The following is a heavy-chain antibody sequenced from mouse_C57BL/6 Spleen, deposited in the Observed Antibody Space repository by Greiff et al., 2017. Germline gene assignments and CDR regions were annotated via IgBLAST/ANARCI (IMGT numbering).Heavy chain of an antibody. V-gene: IGHV2-2*01. J-gene: IGHJ4*01. CDR2: IWSGGST. CDR1: GFSLTSYG. CDR3: ARKGLYYYGSEDYYAMDY. D-gene: IGHD1-1*01. Sequence: QVQLKQSGPGLVQPSQSLSITCTVSGFSLTSYGVHWVRQSPGKGLEWLGVIWSGGSTDYNAAFISRLSISKDNSKSQVFFKMNSLQADDTAIYYCARKGLYYYGSEDYYAMDYWGQGTSVTVSS.